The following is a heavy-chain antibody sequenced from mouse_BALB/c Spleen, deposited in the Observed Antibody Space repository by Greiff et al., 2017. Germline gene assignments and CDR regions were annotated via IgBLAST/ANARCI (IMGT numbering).Heavy chain of an antibody. CDR3: AREMDGEAMDY. V-gene: IGHV5-4*02. CDR1: GFTFSDYY. Sequence: EVQRVESGGGLVKPGGSLKLSCAASGFTFSDYYMYWVRQTPEKRLEWVATISDGGSYTYYPDSVKGRFTISRDNAKNNLYLQMSSMKSEDTAMYYCAREMDGEAMDYWGQGTSVTVSS. D-gene: IGHD2-13*01. CDR2: ISDGGSYT. J-gene: IGHJ4*01.